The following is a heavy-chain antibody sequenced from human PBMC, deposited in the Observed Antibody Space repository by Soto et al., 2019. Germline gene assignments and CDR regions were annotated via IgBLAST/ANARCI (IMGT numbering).Heavy chain of an antibody. CDR2: ISWNSGSI. Sequence: EVQLVESGGGLVQPGRSLRLSCAASGFTFDDYAMHWVRQAPGKGLEWVSRISWNSGSIGYADSVKGRFIISRDNAKNSLYLQMNSLRAEDTALYYCAKAVGSYGNFDHWGQGTLVTVSS. J-gene: IGHJ4*02. V-gene: IGHV3-9*01. CDR3: AKAVGSYGNFDH. D-gene: IGHD5-18*01. CDR1: GFTFDDYA.